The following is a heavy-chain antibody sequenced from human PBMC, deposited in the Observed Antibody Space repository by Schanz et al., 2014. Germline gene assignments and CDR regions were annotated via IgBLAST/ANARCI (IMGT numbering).Heavy chain of an antibody. CDR1: GFIFGSSV. CDR2: ITGASDHI. J-gene: IGHJ4*02. V-gene: IGHV3-23*01. D-gene: IGHD1-1*01. Sequence: EVQLLESGGGLIQPGGSLRLSCAASGFIFGSSVMAWVRQAPGKGLEWVSGITGASDHIDYAESVKGRFTISRDNSKNTLYLQMDSLRAEDTAVYFCAKKDPAYNPFDSWGQGTLXTVSS. CDR3: AKKDPAYNPFDS.